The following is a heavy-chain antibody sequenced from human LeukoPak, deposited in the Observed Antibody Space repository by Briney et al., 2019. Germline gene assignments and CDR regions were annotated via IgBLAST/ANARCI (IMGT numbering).Heavy chain of an antibody. J-gene: IGHJ5*02. D-gene: IGHD2-2*01. CDR1: GYTFTGYY. Sequence: VASVKVSCKASGYTFTGYYMHWVRQAPGQGLEWMGWINPDSGTTNYAQKFYGRVTMTRDTSISTAYMELSRLRSDDTAVYYCARGSCSSTSCYWRGNWFDPWGQGTLVTVSS. CDR3: ARGSCSSTSCYWRGNWFDP. CDR2: INPDSGTT. V-gene: IGHV1-2*02.